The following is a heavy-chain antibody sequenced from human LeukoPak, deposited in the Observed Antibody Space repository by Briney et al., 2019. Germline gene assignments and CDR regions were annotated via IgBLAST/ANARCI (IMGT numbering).Heavy chain of an antibody. D-gene: IGHD3-3*01. Sequence: SVKVSCKASGGTFSSYAISWVRQAPGQGLEWMGGIIPIFGTANYAQKFQGRVTITADESTSTAYVELSSLRSEDTAVYYCAAPPEWLSSPGYYYYGMDVWGQGTTVTVSS. V-gene: IGHV1-69*01. CDR1: GGTFSSYA. CDR2: IIPIFGTA. J-gene: IGHJ6*02. CDR3: AAPPEWLSSPGYYYYGMDV.